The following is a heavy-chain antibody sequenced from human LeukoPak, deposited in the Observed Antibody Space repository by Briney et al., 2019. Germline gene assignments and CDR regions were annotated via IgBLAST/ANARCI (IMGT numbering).Heavy chain of an antibody. CDR2: ISYDGSNK. Sequence: GGSLRLSCAASGFTFSSYGMHWVRQAPGKGLEWVAVISYDGSNKYYADSVKGRFTISRDNSKNTLYLQMNSLRADDTAVYYCAKSRTYFDDWGQGTLVTVSS. J-gene: IGHJ4*02. D-gene: IGHD1-14*01. CDR1: GFTFSSYG. CDR3: AKSRTYFDD. V-gene: IGHV3-30*18.